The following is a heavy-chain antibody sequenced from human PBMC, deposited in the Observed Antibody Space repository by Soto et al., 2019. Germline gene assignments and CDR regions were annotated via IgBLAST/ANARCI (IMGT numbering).Heavy chain of an antibody. CDR1: GGSISSTTYY. J-gene: IGHJ4*02. CDR3: ARHPTALVTGGFDY. D-gene: IGHD5-18*01. CDR2: VSYSGST. V-gene: IGHV4-39*01. Sequence: SETLSLTCTVSGGSISSTTYYWGWIRQPPGKGLEWIGSVSYSGSTYYSPSLKSRVTISVDTAKNQFSVKLSSVTAADASVYYCARHPTALVTGGFDYLGQGALVTVSS.